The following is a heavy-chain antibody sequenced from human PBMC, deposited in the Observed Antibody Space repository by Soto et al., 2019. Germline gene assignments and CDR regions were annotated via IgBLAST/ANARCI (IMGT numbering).Heavy chain of an antibody. CDR1: GFTFTSSA. D-gene: IGHD6-13*01. J-gene: IGHJ4*02. Sequence: VALLYISCNSSGFTFTSSAVQWVRQARGQRLEWIGWIGFGIGNTNCAQKVQDRDTITRDMSTSTAYMELSSLRSEYKAVYYWAADFARAGLWGQRPM. CDR3: AADFARAGL. V-gene: IGHV1-58*01. CDR2: IGFGIGNT.